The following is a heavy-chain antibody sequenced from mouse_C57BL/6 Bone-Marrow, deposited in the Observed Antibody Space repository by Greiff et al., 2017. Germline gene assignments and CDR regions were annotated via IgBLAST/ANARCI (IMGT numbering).Heavy chain of an antibody. CDR2: ISNLAYSI. D-gene: IGHD2-3*01. Sequence: VQLKESGGGLVQPGGSLKLSCAASGFTFSDYGMAWVRQAPRKGPEWVAFISNLAYSIYYADTVTGRFTIFRENAKNTLYLEMSSLRSEDTAMYYCARRASAYDGYYYAMDYWGQGTSVTVSS. V-gene: IGHV5-15*01. J-gene: IGHJ4*01. CDR1: GFTFSDYG. CDR3: ARRASAYDGYYYAMDY.